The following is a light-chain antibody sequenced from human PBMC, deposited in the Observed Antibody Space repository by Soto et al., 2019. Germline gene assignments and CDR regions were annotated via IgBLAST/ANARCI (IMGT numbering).Light chain of an antibody. CDR3: SSYTSSSTDV. CDR2: DVS. V-gene: IGLV2-14*01. Sequence: QAVVTQPASVSGSPGQSITISCTGNSSDVGGYNYVSWYQQHPGKAPKLMIYDVSNRPSGVSNRFSGSKSGNTASLTISGLQAEDEADYYCSSYTSSSTDVFGTGTKLTVL. CDR1: SSDVGGYNY. J-gene: IGLJ1*01.